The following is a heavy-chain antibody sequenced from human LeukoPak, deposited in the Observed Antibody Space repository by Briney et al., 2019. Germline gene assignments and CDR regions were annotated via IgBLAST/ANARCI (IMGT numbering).Heavy chain of an antibody. J-gene: IGHJ4*02. Sequence: SETLSLTCTVSGGSISSYYCCWIWKPPPPGLEWIGYIYYCGSTTYYPSLMSRLTISVDTSKNQFSLKLSSVTAADTAVYYCATLRRDSYSHFDYWGQGTLVTVSS. CDR1: GGSISSYY. D-gene: IGHD5-24*01. V-gene: IGHV4-59*08. CDR2: IYYCGST. CDR3: ATLRRDSYSHFDY.